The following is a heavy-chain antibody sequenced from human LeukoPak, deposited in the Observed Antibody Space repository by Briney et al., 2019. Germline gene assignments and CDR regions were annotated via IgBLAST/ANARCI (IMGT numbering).Heavy chain of an antibody. CDR1: GGSISSYY. Sequence: SETLSLTCTVSGGSISSYYWSWIRQPAGKGLEWIGRIYTSGSTNYNPSLKSRVTMSVDTSKNQFSLKPSSVTAADTAVYYCARDYCSSTSCYSGYWGQGTLVTVSS. CDR2: IYTSGST. J-gene: IGHJ4*02. CDR3: ARDYCSSTSCYSGY. V-gene: IGHV4-4*07. D-gene: IGHD2-2*01.